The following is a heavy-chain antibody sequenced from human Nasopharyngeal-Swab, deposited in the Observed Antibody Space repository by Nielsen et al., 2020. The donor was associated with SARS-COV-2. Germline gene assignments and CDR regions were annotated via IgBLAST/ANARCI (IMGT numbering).Heavy chain of an antibody. V-gene: IGHV3-23*01. J-gene: IGHJ4*02. CDR3: AKDLTGYYAPLDQ. CDR1: GFTFTSYA. D-gene: IGHD3-9*01. Sequence: GGALRLSCAASGFTFTSYAMNWVRPAPGKGLEWLSAVNGNGADTYYADSVKGRFTISKDNSKNTLYLHMNSLRAEDTAVYYCAKDLTGYYAPLDQWGQGVLVTVSS. CDR2: VNGNGADT.